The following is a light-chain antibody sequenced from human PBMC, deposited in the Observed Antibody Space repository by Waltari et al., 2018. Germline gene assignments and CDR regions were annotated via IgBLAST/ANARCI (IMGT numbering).Light chain of an antibody. CDR2: AAS. CDR3: QQSYSSPPLT. CDR1: QSISSY. V-gene: IGKV1-39*01. J-gene: IGKJ4*01. Sequence: DIQMTQSPSSLSASVGDSVTIPCRASQSISSYLNWYQQKPGKAPKLLIYAASSLQSGVPSRFSGSGSGTDFTLTISSLQPEDFATYYCQQSYSSPPLTFGGGTKVEIK.